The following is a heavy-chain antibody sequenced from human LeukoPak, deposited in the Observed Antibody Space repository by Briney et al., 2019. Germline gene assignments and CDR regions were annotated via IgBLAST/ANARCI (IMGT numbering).Heavy chain of an antibody. V-gene: IGHV1-46*01. CDR3: ARDGSYYDFDF. J-gene: IGHJ4*02. Sequence: EASVKVSCKASGNTFIDYYIHWIRQAPGQGLEWMGRIVSSGGDTIYAQKFQGRVALTRDTSTSTVYMDLSSLRSEDTAVYFCARDGSYYDFDFWSQGTLVTVSS. CDR2: IVSSGGDT. D-gene: IGHD3-10*01. CDR1: GNTFIDYY.